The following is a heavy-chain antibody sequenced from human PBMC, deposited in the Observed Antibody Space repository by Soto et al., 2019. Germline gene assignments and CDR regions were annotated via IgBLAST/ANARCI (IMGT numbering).Heavy chain of an antibody. CDR2: IIPIFGTA. CDR3: ARAIVGPTTTGWLDP. CDR1: GGTFSRYA. Sequence: SVKVSCKASGGTFSRYAISWVRQAPGQGLEWMGGIIPIFGTANYAQKFQGRVTITADESTSTAYMELSSLRFEDTAVYYCARAIVGPTTTGWLDPWGPGTLVTVSS. J-gene: IGHJ5*02. D-gene: IGHD1-26*01. V-gene: IGHV1-69*13.